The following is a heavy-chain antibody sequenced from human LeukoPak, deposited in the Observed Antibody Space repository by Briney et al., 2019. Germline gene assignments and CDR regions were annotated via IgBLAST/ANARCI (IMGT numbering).Heavy chain of an antibody. J-gene: IGHJ4*02. V-gene: IGHV3-23*01. CDR1: GFTFSSYA. D-gene: IGHD4-17*01. CDR3: AKDQNGDYDYFDY. CDR2: ISGSGGST. Sequence: PGGSLRLSCAASGFTFSSYAMSWVRQAPGKGLDWVSAISGSGGSTYYADSVKGRFTISRDNSKNTLYLQMNSLRAEDTAVYYCAKDQNGDYDYFDYWGQGTLVTVSS.